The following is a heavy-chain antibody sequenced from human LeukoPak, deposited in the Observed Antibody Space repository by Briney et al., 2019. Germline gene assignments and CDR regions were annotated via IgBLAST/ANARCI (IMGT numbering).Heavy chain of an antibody. J-gene: IGHJ3*02. CDR3: ARRAYYDFWSASQGAFDI. D-gene: IGHD3-3*01. V-gene: IGHV4-30-4*08. CDR2: IYYSGST. Sequence: SETLSLTCTVSGGSTSSGDYYWSWIRQPPGKGLEWIGYIYYSGSTYYNPSLKSRVTISVDTSKNQFSLKLSSVTAADTAVYYCARRAYYDFWSASQGAFDIWGQGTMVTVSS. CDR1: GGSTSSGDYY.